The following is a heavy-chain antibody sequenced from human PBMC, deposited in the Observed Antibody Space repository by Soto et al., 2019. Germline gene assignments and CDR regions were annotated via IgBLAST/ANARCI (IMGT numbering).Heavy chain of an antibody. D-gene: IGHD6-19*01. Sequence: PSETLSLTCTVSGGSISSSSYYWGWIRQPPGKGLEWIGSIYYSGSTYYNPSLKSRVTISVDTSKNQFSLKLSSVTAADTAVYYCARHLAVAGTNWFDPWGQGTLVTVSS. J-gene: IGHJ5*02. CDR2: IYYSGST. CDR3: ARHLAVAGTNWFDP. CDR1: GGSISSSSYY. V-gene: IGHV4-39*01.